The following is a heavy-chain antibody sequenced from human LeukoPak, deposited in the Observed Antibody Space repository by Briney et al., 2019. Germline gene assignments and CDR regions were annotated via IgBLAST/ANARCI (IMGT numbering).Heavy chain of an antibody. V-gene: IGHV1-69*06. CDR3: ARSSTTGTTYKDHYYFDY. D-gene: IGHD1-1*01. CDR1: GGTFSSYA. J-gene: IGHJ4*02. Sequence: SVKVSCKASGGTFSSYAISWVRQAPGQGLEWMGGIIPILGTANYAQKFQGRVTITADKSTSTAYMELSSLRSEDTAVYYCARSSTTGTTYKDHYYFDYWGQGTLVTVSS. CDR2: IIPILGTA.